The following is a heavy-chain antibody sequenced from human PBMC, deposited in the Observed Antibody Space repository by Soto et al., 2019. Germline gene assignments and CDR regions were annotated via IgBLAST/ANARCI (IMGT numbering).Heavy chain of an antibody. J-gene: IGHJ6*02. D-gene: IGHD2-2*01. CDR1: GGTVSSYA. V-gene: IGHV1-69*01. CDR3: ARSQGSSTSLEIYYYYYYGMDV. CDR2: IIPISGTA. Sequence: QVQLVQSGAEVKKPGSSVKVSCKASGGTVSSYAISWVRQSPGQGLEWMGGIIPISGTANYAQKFQGRVTITADASTSPAYMELSSLRSEDTAVYYCARSQGSSTSLEIYYYYYYGMDVWGQGTTVTVSS.